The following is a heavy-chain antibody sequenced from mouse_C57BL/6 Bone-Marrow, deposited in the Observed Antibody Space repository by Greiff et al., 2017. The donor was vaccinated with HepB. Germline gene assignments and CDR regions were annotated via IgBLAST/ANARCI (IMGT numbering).Heavy chain of an antibody. CDR2: INPNNGGT. CDR1: GYTFTDYN. D-gene: IGHD2-1*01. Sequence: EVQLQQSGPELVKPGASVKIPCKASGYTFTDYNMDWVKQSHGKSLEWIGDINPNNGGTIYNQKFKGKATLTVDKSSSTAYMELRSLTSEDTAVYYGARKGLYYGKSYFDYWGQGTTLTVSS. V-gene: IGHV1-18*01. J-gene: IGHJ2*01. CDR3: ARKGLYYGKSYFDY.